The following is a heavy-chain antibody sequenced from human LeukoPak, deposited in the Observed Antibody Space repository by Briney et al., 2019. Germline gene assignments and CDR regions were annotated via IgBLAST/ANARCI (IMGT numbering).Heavy chain of an antibody. CDR1: GGSISSSSYY. Sequence: PSETLSLTCTVSGGSISSSSYYWGWIRQPPGKGLEWIGSIYYSGSTYYNPSLKSRVTISVDTSKNQFSLKLGSVTAADTAVYYCARAGYSSSWAYYYYMDVWGKGTTVTISS. D-gene: IGHD6-13*01. J-gene: IGHJ6*03. CDR2: IYYSGST. V-gene: IGHV4-39*01. CDR3: ARAGYSSSWAYYYYMDV.